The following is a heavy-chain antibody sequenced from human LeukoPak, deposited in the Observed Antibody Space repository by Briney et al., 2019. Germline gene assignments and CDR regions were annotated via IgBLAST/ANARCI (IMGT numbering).Heavy chain of an antibody. CDR3: ARAAYGDFSFDY. CDR1: GGSFSGYY. V-gene: IGHV4-34*01. D-gene: IGHD4-17*01. CDR2: IYYSGST. J-gene: IGHJ4*02. Sequence: SETLSLTCAVYGGSFSGYYWSWIRQPPGKGLEWIGSIYYSGSTYYNPSLKSRVTISVDTSKNQFSLKLSSVTAADTAVYYCARAAYGDFSFDYWGQGTLVTVSS.